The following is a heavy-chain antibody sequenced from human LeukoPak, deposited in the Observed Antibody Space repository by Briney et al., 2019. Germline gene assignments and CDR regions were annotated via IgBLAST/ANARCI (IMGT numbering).Heavy chain of an antibody. Sequence: SETLSLTCTVSGYSISSGYYWGWIRQPPGKGLEWIGSIYHSGSTYYNPSLKSRVTISVDTSKNQFSLKLSSVTAADTAVYYCALVGSDVDIVATINDPSGPGGGYWGQGTLVTVSS. CDR2: IYHSGST. J-gene: IGHJ4*02. D-gene: IGHD5-12*01. CDR1: GYSISSGYY. V-gene: IGHV4-38-2*02. CDR3: ALVGSDVDIVATINDPSGPGGGY.